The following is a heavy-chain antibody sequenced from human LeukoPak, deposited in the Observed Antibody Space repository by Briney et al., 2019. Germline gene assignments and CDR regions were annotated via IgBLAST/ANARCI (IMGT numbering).Heavy chain of an antibody. CDR1: GYTFTSYG. CDR3: ARDVSYGDYLYDAFDI. J-gene: IGHJ3*02. Sequence: EASVKASCKASGYTFTSYGISWVRQAPGQGLEWMGWISAYNGNTNYAQKLQGRVTMTTDTSTSTAYMELRSPRSDDTAVYYCARDVSYGDYLYDAFDIWGQGTMVTVSS. CDR2: ISAYNGNT. V-gene: IGHV1-18*01. D-gene: IGHD4-17*01.